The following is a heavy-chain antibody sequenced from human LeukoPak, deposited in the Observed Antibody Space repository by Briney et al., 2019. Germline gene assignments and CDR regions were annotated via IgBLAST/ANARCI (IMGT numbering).Heavy chain of an antibody. CDR2: ISSSGSTI. D-gene: IGHD2-21*01. J-gene: IGHJ4*02. V-gene: IGHV3-48*03. Sequence: GGSLRFSCAASGFTFSSYEMNWVRQAPGKRLELVSYISSSGSTIYYADSVKGRFTISRDNAKNSLYLQMNRLRAEDTAVYYCARANGGGVDYWGQGTLVTVSS. CDR1: GFTFSSYE. CDR3: ARANGGGVDY.